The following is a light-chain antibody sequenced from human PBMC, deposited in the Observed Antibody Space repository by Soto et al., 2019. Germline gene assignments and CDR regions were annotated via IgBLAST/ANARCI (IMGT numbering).Light chain of an antibody. CDR3: HQYHSSPQT. CDR2: AAC. CDR1: QTMTRAY. V-gene: IGKV3-20*01. J-gene: IGKJ2*01. Sequence: EIVLMQSPGTLSLSPGERATLSCRASQTMTRAYVAWYQQKPGQAPRLLIYAACYRATGSSDKFSGSGSRTDFSLSIIRLDPEDSAVYYCHQYHSSPQTFVQGTKVQIK.